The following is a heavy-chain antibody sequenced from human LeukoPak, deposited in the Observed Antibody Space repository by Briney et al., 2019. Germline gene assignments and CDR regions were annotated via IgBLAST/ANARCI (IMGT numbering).Heavy chain of an antibody. CDR1: GGSFSGYY. CDR2: INHSGST. Sequence: SETLSLTCAVYGGSFSGYYWSWIRQPPGKGLEWIGEINHSGSTNYNPSLKSRVTISVDTSKNQFSLKLSSVTAADTAVYYCARATYSSSADAFDIWGQGTMVTVSS. V-gene: IGHV4-34*01. J-gene: IGHJ3*02. D-gene: IGHD6-13*01. CDR3: ARATYSSSADAFDI.